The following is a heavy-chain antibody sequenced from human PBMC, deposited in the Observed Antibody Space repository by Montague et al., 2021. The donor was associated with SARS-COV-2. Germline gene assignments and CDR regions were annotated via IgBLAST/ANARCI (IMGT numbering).Heavy chain of an antibody. CDR2: ISSSGTFI. CDR1: GFIFSDYY. D-gene: IGHD1-1*01. V-gene: IGHV3-11*01. J-gene: IGHJ4*02. CDR3: GRDAKATVY. Sequence: SLRLSCAASGFIFSDYYMTWVRQAPGKGLEWVSYISSSGTFIYXXDSWKGRFTISRDNAKNSLYLQMNSLTAEDTAVYYCGRDAKATVYWGQETLVTVSS.